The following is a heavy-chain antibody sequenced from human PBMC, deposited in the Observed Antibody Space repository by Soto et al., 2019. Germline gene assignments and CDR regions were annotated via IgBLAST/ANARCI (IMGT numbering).Heavy chain of an antibody. J-gene: IGHJ5*01. CDR2: IYYSGST. Sequence: TLSDTCTGSGGSISSADYYWSWIRQVPKKGLEWIGYIYYSGSTYYNPSLKSRVAMSVDTSKNQFSLKLSSVTAADTAIYYFAREGRLAEVGTFASRG. CDR1: GGSISSADYY. V-gene: IGHV4-31*03. D-gene: IGHD6-13*01. CDR3: AREGRLAEVGTFAS.